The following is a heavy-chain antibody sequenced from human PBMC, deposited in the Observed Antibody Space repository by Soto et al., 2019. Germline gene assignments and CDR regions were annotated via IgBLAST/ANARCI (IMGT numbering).Heavy chain of an antibody. V-gene: IGHV4-30-4*02. D-gene: IGHD3-22*01. Sequence: PSETLSLTCTVSGGSISSGDYYWSWIRQPPGKGLEWIGYIYYSGSTYYNPSLKSRVTISVDTSKNQFSLKLSSVTAADTAVYYCARVRKGRWRYYYDSSGSFDPWGQGTLVTVSS. CDR3: ARVRKGRWRYYYDSSGSFDP. J-gene: IGHJ5*02. CDR1: GGSISSGDYY. CDR2: IYYSGST.